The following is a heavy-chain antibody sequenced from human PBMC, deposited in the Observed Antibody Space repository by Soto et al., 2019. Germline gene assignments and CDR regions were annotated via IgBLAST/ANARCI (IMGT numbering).Heavy chain of an antibody. Sequence: QVQLVESGGGVVQPGRSLRLSCAASGFTFSSYGMDWVRQAPGKGLEWVTVISYDGSNKYYADSVKGRFTISRDNSKNTLYLQMNSLRAEDTAVYYCAKGSTAMTYFDYWGQGTLLTVSS. CDR3: AKGSTAMTYFDY. CDR2: ISYDGSNK. CDR1: GFTFSSYG. J-gene: IGHJ4*02. V-gene: IGHV3-30*18. D-gene: IGHD5-18*01.